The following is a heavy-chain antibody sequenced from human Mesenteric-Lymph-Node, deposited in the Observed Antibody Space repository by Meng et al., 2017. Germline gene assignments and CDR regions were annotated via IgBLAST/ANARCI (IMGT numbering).Heavy chain of an antibody. Sequence: VHVRCSGPGRVKPSGTRSLTGSGSGGSISSSNWWSWVRQPPGKGLEWIGEIYHSGSTNYNPSLKSRVTISVDKSKNQFSLKLSSVTAADTAVYYCARVPDISWLGRSGLDPWGQGTLVTVSS. CDR3: ARVPDISWLGRSGLDP. CDR2: IYHSGST. CDR1: GGSISSSNW. V-gene: IGHV4-4*02. D-gene: IGHD2-21*01. J-gene: IGHJ5*02.